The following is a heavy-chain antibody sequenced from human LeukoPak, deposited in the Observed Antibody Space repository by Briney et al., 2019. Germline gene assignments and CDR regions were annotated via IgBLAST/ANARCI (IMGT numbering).Heavy chain of an antibody. Sequence: PGGSLRLSCAASGFIFSSYGMHWVRQAPGKGLEWVAFIRYDGSIKYYADSVRGRFTISRDNSKNTLYVQMNSLRDEDTAVYYCAKEGRPPGTDDYSNWLFDDYWGQGTLVTVSS. V-gene: IGHV3-30*02. J-gene: IGHJ4*02. D-gene: IGHD4-11*01. CDR1: GFIFSSYG. CDR2: IRYDGSIK. CDR3: AKEGRPPGTDDYSNWLFDDY.